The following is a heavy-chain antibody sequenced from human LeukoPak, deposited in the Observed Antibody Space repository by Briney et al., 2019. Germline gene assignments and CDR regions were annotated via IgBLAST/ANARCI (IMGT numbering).Heavy chain of an antibody. J-gene: IGHJ4*02. Sequence: SETLSLTCTVSGGSISSSYYYWGWIRQPPGKGLEWIGSIYYSGSTYYNPSLKSRVTISVDTSKNQFSLKLRSVTAAGTAVYYCARLNVEQWRNTMDYWGQGTLVTVSS. CDR2: IYYSGST. CDR3: ARLNVEQWRNTMDY. V-gene: IGHV4-39*01. D-gene: IGHD1/OR15-1a*01. CDR1: GGSISSSYYY.